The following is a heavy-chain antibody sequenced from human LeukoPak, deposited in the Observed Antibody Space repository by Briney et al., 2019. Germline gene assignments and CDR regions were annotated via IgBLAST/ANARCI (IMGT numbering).Heavy chain of an antibody. Sequence: SQTLSLTCAISGDSVSSNSTAWNWISQSPSGGLEWLGRTYYRSKWFNDYAVSVKSRITINPDTSKNQLSLQLNSVTPEDTAVYYCARGYSYGYLDWGQGTLVTVSS. D-gene: IGHD5-18*01. J-gene: IGHJ4*02. V-gene: IGHV6-1*01. CDR3: ARGYSYGYLD. CDR1: GDSVSSNSTA. CDR2: TYYRSKWFN.